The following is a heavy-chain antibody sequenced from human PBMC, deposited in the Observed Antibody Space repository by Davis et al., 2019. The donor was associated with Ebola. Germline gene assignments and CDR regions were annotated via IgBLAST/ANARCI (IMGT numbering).Heavy chain of an antibody. Sequence: PGGSLRLSCAASGFTFSSYGMHWVRQAPGKGLEWVAVISYDGSNKYYADSVKGRFTISRDNSKNTLYLQMNSLRAEDTAVYYCAKLGWNDEGWDYYYYYYMDVWGKGTTVTVSS. D-gene: IGHD1-1*01. CDR2: ISYDGSNK. J-gene: IGHJ6*03. CDR3: AKLGWNDEGWDYYYYYYMDV. CDR1: GFTFSSYG. V-gene: IGHV3-30*18.